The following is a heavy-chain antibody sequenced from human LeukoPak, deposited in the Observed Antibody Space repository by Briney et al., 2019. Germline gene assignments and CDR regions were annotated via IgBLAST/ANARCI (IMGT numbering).Heavy chain of an antibody. CDR3: ARGGFGESYYYMDV. V-gene: IGHV1-18*01. CDR1: GYTFTSYG. Sequence: VAAVKVSCKASGYTFTSYGISWVRPAPGQGLEWMGWISADNGNTNYAQKLRGRVTMTTDTSTSTAYMELRSLRSDDAAVYYCARGGFGESYYYMDVWGKGTTVTVSS. J-gene: IGHJ6*03. CDR2: ISADNGNT. D-gene: IGHD3-10*01.